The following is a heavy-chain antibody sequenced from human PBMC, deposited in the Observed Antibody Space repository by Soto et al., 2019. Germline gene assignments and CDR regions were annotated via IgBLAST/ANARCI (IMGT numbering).Heavy chain of an antibody. J-gene: IGHJ4*02. CDR3: AGTLRRGTPFDY. D-gene: IGHD1-1*01. Sequence: SETLSLTCTVSGGSISSYDYYWSWIRQPPGKGLECIGYIYYSGSTYYNPSLKSRVTISVDTSKNQFSLKLSSVTAADTAVYYCAGTLRRGTPFDYWGEGTLVSVS. CDR1: GGSISSYDYY. V-gene: IGHV4-30-4*01. CDR2: IYYSGST.